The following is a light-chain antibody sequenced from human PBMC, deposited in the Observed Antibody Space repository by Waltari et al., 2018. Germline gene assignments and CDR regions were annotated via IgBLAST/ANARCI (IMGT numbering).Light chain of an antibody. CDR1: ESINSW. J-gene: IGKJ2*01. V-gene: IGKV1-5*03. CDR2: KAS. CDR3: LQYNTYPYT. Sequence: DIQMTQSPSTLSASVGDKVTITCRASESINSWLAWYQQKPGKAPKVLIYKASTLESGVPSRFSGSASGTEFTLTISSLQPDDFATYYCLQYNTYPYTFGQGTKLEIK.